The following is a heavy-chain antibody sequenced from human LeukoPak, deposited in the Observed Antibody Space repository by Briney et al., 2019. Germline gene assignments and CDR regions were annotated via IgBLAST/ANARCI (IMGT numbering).Heavy chain of an antibody. CDR3: ARPHLDNYDRTFGS. D-gene: IGHD5-12*01. Sequence: GASVKVSCKASGYTFTSYGISWVRQAPGQGLEWMGWISAYNGNTNYAQKLQGRVTMTTDTSTSTVYMELSSLRSDDTAVYYCARPHLDNYDRTFGSWGQGTLVAVSS. J-gene: IGHJ4*02. CDR1: GYTFTSYG. V-gene: IGHV1-18*01. CDR2: ISAYNGNT.